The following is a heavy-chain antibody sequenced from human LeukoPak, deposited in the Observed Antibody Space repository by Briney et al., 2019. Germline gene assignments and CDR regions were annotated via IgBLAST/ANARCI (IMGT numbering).Heavy chain of an antibody. J-gene: IGHJ4*02. Sequence: GGSLRLSCAASGFTFSSYAMSWVRQAPGKGLEWVSAISGGGGSTYYADSVKGRFTISRDNSKNTLYLQMNSLRAEDTAVYYCAKSSYYDSSGYYREYYFDYWGQGTLVTVSS. CDR1: GFTFSSYA. D-gene: IGHD3-22*01. CDR2: ISGGGGST. CDR3: AKSSYYDSSGYYREYYFDY. V-gene: IGHV3-23*01.